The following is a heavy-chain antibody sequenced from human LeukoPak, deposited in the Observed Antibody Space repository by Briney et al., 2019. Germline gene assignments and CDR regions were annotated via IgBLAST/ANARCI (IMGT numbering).Heavy chain of an antibody. CDR2: IIPIFGTA. Sequence: SVKVSCKASGGTFSSYAISWVRQAPGQGLEWMGGIIPIFGTANYAQKFQGRVTITTDESTSTAYMELSSLRSEDTAVYYCARHHIAAAGQYYFDYWGQGTLVTVYS. J-gene: IGHJ4*02. D-gene: IGHD6-13*01. V-gene: IGHV1-69*05. CDR1: GGTFSSYA. CDR3: ARHHIAAAGQYYFDY.